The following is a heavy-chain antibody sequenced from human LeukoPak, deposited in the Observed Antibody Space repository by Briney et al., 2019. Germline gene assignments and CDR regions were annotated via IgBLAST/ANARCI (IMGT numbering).Heavy chain of an antibody. J-gene: IGHJ6*02. V-gene: IGHV4-59*12. CDR3: ARAPIVVVPAAKVGGYYYGMDV. CDR1: GGSISSYY. Sequence: SETLSLTCTVSGGSISSYYWSWIRQPPGKGLEWIGYIYYSGSTNYNPSLKSRVTISVDTSKNQFSLKLSSVTAADTAVYYCARAPIVVVPAAKVGGYYYGMDVWGQGTTVTVSS. CDR2: IYYSGST. D-gene: IGHD2-2*01.